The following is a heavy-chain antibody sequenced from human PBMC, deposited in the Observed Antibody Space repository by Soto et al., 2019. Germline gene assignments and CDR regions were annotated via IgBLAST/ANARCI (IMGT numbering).Heavy chain of an antibody. V-gene: IGHV4-31*03. CDR1: GGSISSGGYY. J-gene: IGHJ6*02. CDR3: ARTHILTGYPPTKCYGMDV. Sequence: QVQLQESGPGLVKPSQTLSLTCTVSGGSISSGGYYWSWIRQHPGKGLEWIGYIYYSGSAYYNPSLKSRVTISVDTSKNQFSLKLSSVTAADTAVYYCARTHILTGYPPTKCYGMDVWGQGTTVTGSS. CDR2: IYYSGSA. D-gene: IGHD3-9*01.